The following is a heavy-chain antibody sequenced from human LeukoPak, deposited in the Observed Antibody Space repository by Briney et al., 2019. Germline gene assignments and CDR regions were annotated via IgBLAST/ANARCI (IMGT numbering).Heavy chain of an antibody. Sequence: ASVKVSCKASGYTFTNYYIHWVRQAPGQGLEWMGWINPNSGGTNYAQKFQGRVTMTRDTSISTAYMELSRLRSDDTAVYYCARDRRGRGFPCNWFDPWGQGTLVTVSS. CDR1: GYTFTNYY. CDR2: INPNSGGT. D-gene: IGHD5-12*01. CDR3: ARDRRGRGFPCNWFDP. J-gene: IGHJ5*02. V-gene: IGHV1-2*02.